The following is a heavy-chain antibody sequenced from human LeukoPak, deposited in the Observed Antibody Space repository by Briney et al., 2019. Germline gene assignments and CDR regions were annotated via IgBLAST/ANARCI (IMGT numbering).Heavy chain of an antibody. CDR3: ARQGWELLKGGAFDI. Sequence: GQSLKISCKGSGYSFTSYWIGWVRQMPGKGLEWMGIIYPGDSDTRYSPSFQGQVTISADKSISTAYLQWSSLKASDTAMYYCARQGWELLKGGAFDIWGQGTMVTVSS. J-gene: IGHJ3*02. CDR2: IYPGDSDT. D-gene: IGHD1-26*01. CDR1: GYSFTSYW. V-gene: IGHV5-51*01.